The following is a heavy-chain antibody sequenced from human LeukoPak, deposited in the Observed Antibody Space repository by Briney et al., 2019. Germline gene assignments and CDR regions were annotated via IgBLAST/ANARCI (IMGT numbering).Heavy chain of an antibody. D-gene: IGHD2-2*02. Sequence: GASVKVSCKASGYTITGYYMHWVRQAPGQGLEWMGWINPNSGGTNYAQKFQGRVTMTRDTSISTAYMELSRLRSDDTAVYYCARDLVPAAIGHNWFDPWGQGTLVTVSS. V-gene: IGHV1-2*02. CDR2: INPNSGGT. CDR3: ARDLVPAAIGHNWFDP. CDR1: GYTITGYY. J-gene: IGHJ5*02.